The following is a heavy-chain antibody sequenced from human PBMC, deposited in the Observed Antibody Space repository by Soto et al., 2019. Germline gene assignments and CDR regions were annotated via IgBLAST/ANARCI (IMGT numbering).Heavy chain of an antibody. D-gene: IGHD3-10*01. J-gene: IGHJ6*02. V-gene: IGHV3-23*01. CDR3: ATGRGVNFYYGMDV. CDR1: GFTFSSYA. CDR2: ISRSGGST. Sequence: EVQLLESGGGLVQPGGSLRLSCAASGFTFSSYAMSWVRQAPGKGLEWVSAISRSGGSTYYADSVKGRFTISRDNSNNTLYLQMNSLRAEDTAVYYCATGRGVNFYYGMDVWGQGTTVTVSS.